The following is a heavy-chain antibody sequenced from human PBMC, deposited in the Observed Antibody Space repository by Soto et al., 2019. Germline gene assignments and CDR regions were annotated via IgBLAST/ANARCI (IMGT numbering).Heavy chain of an antibody. CDR1: GFSLNDYT. V-gene: IGHV3-21*01. Sequence: PGGSLRLSCAASGFSLNDYTLNWVRRAPGKGLEWVSSISGSGYISYADSLRGRVTISRDNAKKSLYLQIISLRAEDAAVYYCARDCSGTSCFPGMGVWGLGTTVTVSS. J-gene: IGHJ6*02. D-gene: IGHD2-15*01. CDR3: ARDCSGTSCFPGMGV. CDR2: ISGSGYI.